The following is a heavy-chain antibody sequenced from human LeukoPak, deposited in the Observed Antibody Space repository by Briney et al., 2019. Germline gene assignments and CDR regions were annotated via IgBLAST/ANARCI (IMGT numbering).Heavy chain of an antibody. CDR2: IYYSGST. Sequence: SETLSLTCTVSGGSISSYYWSWIRQPPGEGLEWIGYIYYSGSTNYNPSLKSRVTISVDTSKNQFSLKLSSVTAADTAVYYCARSPPAAAGDFDYWGQGTLVTVSS. CDR1: GGSISSYY. J-gene: IGHJ4*02. CDR3: ARSPPAAAGDFDY. D-gene: IGHD6-13*01. V-gene: IGHV4-59*01.